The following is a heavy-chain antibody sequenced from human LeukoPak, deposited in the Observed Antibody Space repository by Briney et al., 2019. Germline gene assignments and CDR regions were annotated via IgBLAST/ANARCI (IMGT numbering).Heavy chain of an antibody. J-gene: IGHJ4*02. V-gene: IGHV3-23*01. CDR2: ISGSGGST. Sequence: GGSLRLSCAASGFTFSSYAMSWVRQAPGKGLEWVSAISGSGGSTYYADSVKGRFTISRDNSKNTLYLHMNSLRAEDTAVYYCAKPTMVRVYYFDYWGQGTLVTVSS. CDR3: AKPTMVRVYYFDY. D-gene: IGHD3-10*01. CDR1: GFTFSSYA.